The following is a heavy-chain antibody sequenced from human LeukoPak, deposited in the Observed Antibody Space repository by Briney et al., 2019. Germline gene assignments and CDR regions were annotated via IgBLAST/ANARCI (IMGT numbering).Heavy chain of an antibody. J-gene: IGHJ4*02. V-gene: IGHV3-66*02. CDR3: TRDVIRGTNLGY. Sequence: GGSLRLSCAASGFSVSRNYMTWVRQAPGKGLEWVSVIYSGGRTDYADPVKGRFTITRDSPKNKPYLQMNSLRAEDTAVYYCTRDVIRGTNLGYWGQGTLVTVSS. CDR1: GFSVSRNY. D-gene: IGHD3-10*01. CDR2: IYSGGRT.